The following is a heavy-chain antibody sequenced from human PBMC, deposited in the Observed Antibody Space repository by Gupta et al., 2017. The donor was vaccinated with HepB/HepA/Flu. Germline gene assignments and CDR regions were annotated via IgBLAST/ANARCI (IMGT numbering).Heavy chain of an antibody. Sequence: GESGGGLVKPGGSLRLTCAASGFTFNSAWMSWVRQAPGKGLEWVGRIKSQIDGGTTDYGAPVKGRFTISRDDSKNTLYLQMNSLKTEDTAVYYCTTDSRMVRGVNKLEYWGQGTLVTVSS. CDR1: GFTFNSAW. V-gene: IGHV3-15*01. CDR2: IKSQIDGGTT. D-gene: IGHD3-10*01. CDR3: TTDSRMVRGVNKLEY. J-gene: IGHJ4*02.